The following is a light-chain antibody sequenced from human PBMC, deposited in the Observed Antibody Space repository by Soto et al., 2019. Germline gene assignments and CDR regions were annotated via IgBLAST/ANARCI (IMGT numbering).Light chain of an antibody. CDR1: SSDVGGYNY. CDR2: EVS. Sequence: LTQPASVPGSPGQSITISCTGTSSDVGGYNYVSWYQQHPGKAPKLMIYEVSNRPSGVSNRFSGSKSGNTASLTISGLQAEDEADYYCSSYTSSSTLVFGTGTKVTVL. J-gene: IGLJ1*01. V-gene: IGLV2-14*01. CDR3: SSYTSSSTLV.